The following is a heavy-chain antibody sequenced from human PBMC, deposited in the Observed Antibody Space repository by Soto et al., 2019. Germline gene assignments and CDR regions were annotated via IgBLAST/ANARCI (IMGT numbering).Heavy chain of an antibody. CDR2: ISYDGSNK. CDR3: AKDKHSSGHDY. Sequence: VGSLRLSCAASGFTFSSYGMHWVRQAPGKGLEWVAVISYDGSNKYYADSVKGRFTISRDNSKNTLYLQMNSLRAEDTAVYYCAKDKHSSGHDYWGQGTLVTSPQ. CDR1: GFTFSSYG. V-gene: IGHV3-30*18. D-gene: IGHD6-19*01. J-gene: IGHJ4*02.